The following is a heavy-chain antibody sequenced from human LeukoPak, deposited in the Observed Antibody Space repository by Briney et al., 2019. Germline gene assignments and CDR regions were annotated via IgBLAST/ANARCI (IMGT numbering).Heavy chain of an antibody. Sequence: PGGSPRLSCAASGFTFDDYGMSWVRQAPGKGLEWVSSVSGSGGNTHYADSVKGRFTISRDNSKNTLSLQMNSLRAEDTAVYYCAKSGLSRFDYWGQGTLVTVSS. V-gene: IGHV3-23*01. D-gene: IGHD4/OR15-4a*01. CDR3: AKSGLSRFDY. CDR1: GFTFDDYG. CDR2: VSGSGGNT. J-gene: IGHJ4*02.